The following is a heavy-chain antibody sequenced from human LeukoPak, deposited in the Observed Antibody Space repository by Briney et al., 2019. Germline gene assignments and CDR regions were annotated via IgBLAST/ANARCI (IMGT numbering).Heavy chain of an antibody. J-gene: IGHJ5*02. Sequence: ASVKVSCKAPGGTFSSYAISWVRQAPGQGLEWMGGIIPIFGTANYAQKFQGRVTITADESTSTAYMELSSLRSEDTAVYYCARENRSYYSSGWYGLNWFDPWGQGTLVTVSS. CDR2: IIPIFGTA. V-gene: IGHV1-69*13. D-gene: IGHD6-19*01. CDR1: GGTFSSYA. CDR3: ARENRSYYSSGWYGLNWFDP.